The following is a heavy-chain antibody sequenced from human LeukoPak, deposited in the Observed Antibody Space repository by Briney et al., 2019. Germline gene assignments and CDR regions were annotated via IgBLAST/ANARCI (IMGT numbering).Heavy chain of an antibody. CDR3: ARADYGDYVDAFDI. CDR2: ISSSSSYI. D-gene: IGHD4-17*01. CDR1: GFTFSNYS. Sequence: GGSLRLSCAASGFTFSNYSMNWVRQAPGKGLEWVSSISSSSSYIYYADSVKGRFTISRDNAKNSLYLQMNSLRAEDTAVYYCARADYGDYVDAFDIWGQGTMVTVSS. V-gene: IGHV3-21*01. J-gene: IGHJ3*02.